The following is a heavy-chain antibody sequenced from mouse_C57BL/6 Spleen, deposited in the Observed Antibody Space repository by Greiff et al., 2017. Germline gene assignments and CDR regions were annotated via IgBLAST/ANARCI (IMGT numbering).Heavy chain of an antibody. Sequence: VQLQQSGAELVRPGASVTLSCKASGYTFTDYEMHWVKQTPVHGLEWIGAIDPETGGTAYNQKFKGKAILTADKSSSTAYMELRSLTSEDSAVYYCTRSIPSNFFYFGGWGQGTTLTVSS. V-gene: IGHV1-15*01. CDR1: GYTFTDYE. D-gene: IGHD4-1*01. CDR2: IDPETGGT. J-gene: IGHJ2*01. CDR3: TRSIPSNFFYFGG.